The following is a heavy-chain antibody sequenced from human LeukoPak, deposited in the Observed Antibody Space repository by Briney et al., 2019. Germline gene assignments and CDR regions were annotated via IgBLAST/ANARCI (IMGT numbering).Heavy chain of an antibody. J-gene: IGHJ6*03. CDR2: IDWDDDK. CDR1: GFSLSTSGMC. Sequence: SGPALVKPTQTLTLTCTFSGFSLSTSGMCVSWIRQPPGKALEWLARIDWDDDKYYSTSLKTRLTISKDTSKNQVVLTMTNMDPVDTATYYCARTLERIAARPGYPNYYYYMDVRGKGTTVTVSS. CDR3: ARTLERIAARPGYPNYYYYMDV. V-gene: IGHV2-70*11. D-gene: IGHD6-6*01.